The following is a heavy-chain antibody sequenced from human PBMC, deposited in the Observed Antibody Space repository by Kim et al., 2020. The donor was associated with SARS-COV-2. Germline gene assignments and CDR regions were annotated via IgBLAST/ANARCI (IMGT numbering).Heavy chain of an antibody. Sequence: GGSLRLSCAASGFTFDDYAMHWVRQAPGKGLEWVSGISWNSGSIGYADSVKGRFTISRDNAKNSLYLQMNSLRAEDTALYYCAKVGGPYDGMDVWDQGTTVTVSS. CDR1: GFTFDDYA. V-gene: IGHV3-9*01. J-gene: IGHJ6*02. CDR3: AKVGGPYDGMDV. CDR2: ISWNSGSI. D-gene: IGHD3-16*01.